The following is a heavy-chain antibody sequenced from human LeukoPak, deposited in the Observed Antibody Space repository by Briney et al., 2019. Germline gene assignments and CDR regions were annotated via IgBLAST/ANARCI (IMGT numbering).Heavy chain of an antibody. J-gene: IGHJ4*02. Sequence: GGSLRLSCAASGVTFSSYAMSWVRQTPGKGLEWVSVISGSGGSTDYADSVKGRFTISRDNSKNTLYVQMNSLRAEDTAVYYCAKDFSSLLTYYYDSSGSLFDYWGQGTLVTVSS. D-gene: IGHD3-22*01. CDR3: AKDFSSLLTYYYDSSGSLFDY. V-gene: IGHV3-23*01. CDR1: GVTFSSYA. CDR2: ISGSGGST.